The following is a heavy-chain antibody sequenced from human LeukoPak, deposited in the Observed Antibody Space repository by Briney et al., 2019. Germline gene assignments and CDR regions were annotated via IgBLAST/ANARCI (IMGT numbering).Heavy chain of an antibody. CDR1: GYTFDNYW. J-gene: IGHJ4*02. CDR3: ASAYSYIHFDY. CDR2: VDPTDSYA. D-gene: IGHD5-18*01. Sequence: GESLKISCKGSGYTFDNYWITWVRQMPGKGLEWMGRVDPTDSYASYSPSFQGHVAISADKSINTAFLQWSSLKASDTAMYYCASAYSYIHFDYWGQGTLVTVSS. V-gene: IGHV5-10-1*01.